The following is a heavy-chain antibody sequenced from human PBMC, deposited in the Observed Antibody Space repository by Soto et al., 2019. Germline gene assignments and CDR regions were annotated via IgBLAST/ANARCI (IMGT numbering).Heavy chain of an antibody. Sequence: EVQLLESGGGVIQPGGSLSLSCAASGFTFRIYAMSWVRQAPGKGLEWVSTITGNGATSYADFVRGRFTISRDNSKNTLYLQMNSLRDEDTAVYYCAKDAPGSGWLSDYWGQGTLVTVSS. CDR3: AKDAPGSGWLSDY. D-gene: IGHD3-22*01. CDR1: GFTFRIYA. CDR2: ITGNGAT. V-gene: IGHV3-23*01. J-gene: IGHJ4*02.